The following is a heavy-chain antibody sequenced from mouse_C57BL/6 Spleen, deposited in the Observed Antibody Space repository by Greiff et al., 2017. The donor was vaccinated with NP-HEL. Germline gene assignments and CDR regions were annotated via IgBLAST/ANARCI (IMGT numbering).Heavy chain of an antibody. D-gene: IGHD1-1*01. CDR3: ARDPDYYGSASYAMDY. CDR1: GFTFSSYA. Sequence: EVMLVESGGGLVKPGGSLKLSCAASGFTFSSYAMSWVRQTPEKRLEWVATISDGGSYTYYPDNVKGRFTISRDNAKNNLYLQMSHLKSEDTAMYYCARDPDYYGSASYAMDYWGQGTSVTVSS. CDR2: ISDGGSYT. J-gene: IGHJ4*01. V-gene: IGHV5-4*01.